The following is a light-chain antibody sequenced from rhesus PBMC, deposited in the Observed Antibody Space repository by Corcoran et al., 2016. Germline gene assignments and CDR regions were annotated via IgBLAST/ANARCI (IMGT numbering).Light chain of an antibody. Sequence: DIQMTQSPSALSASVGDRVTISCRASQNNYSNLAWYQQKTGKAPKLLIYAASSLPTGIPSRFSGSGYGTDFILTISILQPEDSAAYYCQHYYDNPLTFGGGTRVELK. CDR3: QHYYDNPLT. V-gene: IGKV1S12*01. J-gene: IGKJ4*01. CDR2: AAS. CDR1: QNNYSN.